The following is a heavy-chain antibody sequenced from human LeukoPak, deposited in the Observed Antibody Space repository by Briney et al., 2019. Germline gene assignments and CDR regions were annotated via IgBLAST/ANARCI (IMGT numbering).Heavy chain of an antibody. Sequence: GASVKVSCKASGYTFTSYYMHWVRQAPGHGLEWMGIINPSGGSTSYAQKFQGRVTMTRDTSTSTVYMELSSLRSEDTAVYYCAAHRSGYSPFYYYMDVWGKGTTVTVSS. CDR1: GYTFTSYY. CDR2: INPSGGST. D-gene: IGHD3-22*01. CDR3: AAHRSGYSPFYYYMDV. V-gene: IGHV1-46*03. J-gene: IGHJ6*03.